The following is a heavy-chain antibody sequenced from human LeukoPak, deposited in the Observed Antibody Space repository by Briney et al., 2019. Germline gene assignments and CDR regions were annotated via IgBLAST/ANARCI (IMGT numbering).Heavy chain of an antibody. V-gene: IGHV3-66*02. J-gene: IGHJ4*02. CDR2: IYSGGST. CDR3: ARGGGYSNGFDY. D-gene: IGHD5-18*01. CDR1: GLTVSSNY. Sequence: GGSLRLSCTASGLTVSSNYMRWVRQAPGKGLEWVSVIYSGGSTYYADSVKGRFTISRDNSKNTLYLQMNSLRAEDTAVYYCARGGGYSNGFDYWGQGTLVTVSS.